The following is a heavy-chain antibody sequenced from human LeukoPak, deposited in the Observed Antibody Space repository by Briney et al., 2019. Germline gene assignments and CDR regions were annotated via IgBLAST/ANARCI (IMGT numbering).Heavy chain of an antibody. Sequence: SETLSLTCAVYGGSFSGYYWSWIRQPPGKGLEWIGEINHSGSTNYNPSLKSRVTISVDTSKNQFSLKLSSVTAVDTAVYYCARGAAAVDYWGQGTLVTVSS. CDR2: INHSGST. J-gene: IGHJ4*02. CDR3: ARGAAAVDY. D-gene: IGHD6-13*01. V-gene: IGHV4-34*01. CDR1: GGSFSGYY.